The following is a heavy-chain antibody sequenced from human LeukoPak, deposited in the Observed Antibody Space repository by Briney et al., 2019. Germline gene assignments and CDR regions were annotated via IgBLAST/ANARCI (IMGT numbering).Heavy chain of an antibody. J-gene: IGHJ6*03. Sequence: ASVKVSCKASGYTFTSYYMHWVRQAPGQGLEWMGIINPSGGSTSYAQKFQGRVTMTRDTSTRTVYMELSSLRSEDTAVYYCARDWNYYDSSGYGRNYYYMDVWGKGTTVTVSS. CDR2: INPSGGST. CDR3: ARDWNYYDSSGYGRNYYYMDV. CDR1: GYTFTSYY. D-gene: IGHD3-22*01. V-gene: IGHV1-46*01.